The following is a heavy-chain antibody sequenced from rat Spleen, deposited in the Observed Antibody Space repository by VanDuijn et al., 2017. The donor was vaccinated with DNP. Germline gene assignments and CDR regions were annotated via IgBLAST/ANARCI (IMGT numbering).Heavy chain of an antibody. CDR2: IIYDGSRT. Sequence: EVQLVESGGGLVQPGRSLKLSCAASGFTFSDYNMAWVRQAPKKGLEWVATIIYDGSRTYYRDSVKGRFTISRDNAKSTLFLQMDSLRSEDTATYYCARDNYSSYMPYYYAMDAWGQGTSVTVSS. J-gene: IGHJ4*01. V-gene: IGHV5S10*01. D-gene: IGHD1-2*01. CDR3: ARDNYSSYMPYYYAMDA. CDR1: GFTFSDYN.